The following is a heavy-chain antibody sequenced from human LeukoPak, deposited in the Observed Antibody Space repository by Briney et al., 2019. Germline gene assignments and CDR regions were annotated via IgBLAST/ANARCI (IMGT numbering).Heavy chain of an antibody. J-gene: IGHJ5*02. V-gene: IGHV3-30*04. D-gene: IGHD3-10*01. Sequence: GGSLRLSCAASGFTFSSYAIHWVRQAPGKGLEWVAVISYDGSNKNYADSVKGRFTISRDNAKNSLYLQMNSLTAEDTAVHYCVRAHHPGGWFDPWGQGTLVTVSS. CDR1: GFTFSSYA. CDR3: VRAHHPGGWFDP. CDR2: ISYDGSNK.